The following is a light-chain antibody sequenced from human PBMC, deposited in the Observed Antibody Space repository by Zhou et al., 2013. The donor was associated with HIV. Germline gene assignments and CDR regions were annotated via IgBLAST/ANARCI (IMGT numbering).Light chain of an antibody. CDR3: QQYGTSRGT. J-gene: IGKJ5*01. V-gene: IGKV3-20*01. CDR1: QSISSNY. CDR2: AAS. Sequence: ESVLTQSPGTLSLSPGERATLSCRASQSISSNYLAWYQHKPGQAPRLLIYAASNRATGIPDRFSGSGSETDFTLTISGLEPEDFAVYYCQQYGTSRGTFGQGTRLEIK.